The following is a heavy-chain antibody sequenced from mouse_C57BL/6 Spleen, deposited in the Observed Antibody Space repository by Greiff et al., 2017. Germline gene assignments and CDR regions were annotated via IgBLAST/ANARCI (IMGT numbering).Heavy chain of an antibody. CDR2: INYDGSST. CDR3: ARERGTGTWDY. CDR1: GFTFSDYY. D-gene: IGHD4-1*01. J-gene: IGHJ2*01. V-gene: IGHV5-16*01. Sequence: EVKLMESEGGLVQPGSSMKLSCTASGFTFSDYYMAWVRQVPEKGLEWVANINYDGSSTYYLDSLKSRFIISRDNAKNILYLQMSSLKSEDTATYYCARERGTGTWDYWGQGTTLTVSS.